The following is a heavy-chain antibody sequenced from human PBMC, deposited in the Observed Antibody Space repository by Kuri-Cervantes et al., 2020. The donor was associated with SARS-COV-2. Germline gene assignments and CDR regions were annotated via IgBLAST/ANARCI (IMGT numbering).Heavy chain of an antibody. CDR1: GFTFSSYS. Sequence: GGSLRLSCAASGFTFSSYSMNWVRQAPGKGLEWVSSISSSSSYIYYADSVKGRFTISRDNSKNRLYLQMTSLRTEDTAVYYCARAEYSGTYLGWEYFQHWGQGTLVTVSS. D-gene: IGHD1-26*01. J-gene: IGHJ1*01. CDR2: ISSSSSYI. CDR3: ARAEYSGTYLGWEYFQH. V-gene: IGHV3-21*01.